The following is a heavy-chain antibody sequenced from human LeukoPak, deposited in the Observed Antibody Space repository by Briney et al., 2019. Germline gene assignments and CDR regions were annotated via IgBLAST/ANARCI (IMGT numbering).Heavy chain of an antibody. CDR2: INPNSGGT. J-gene: IGHJ4*02. CDR1: GYTFTGYY. V-gene: IGHV1-2*02. Sequence: ASVKVSCKASGYTFTGYYMHWVRQAPGQGLEWMGWINPNSGGTNYAQKFQGRVTMTRDTSISTAYMELSRLRSDDTAVYYCARTYYYDSSDPVTDYLGQGTLVTVSS. D-gene: IGHD3-22*01. CDR3: ARTYYYDSSDPVTDY.